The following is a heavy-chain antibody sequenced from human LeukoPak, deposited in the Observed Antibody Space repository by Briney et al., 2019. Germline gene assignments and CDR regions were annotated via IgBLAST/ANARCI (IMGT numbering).Heavy chain of an antibody. V-gene: IGHV3-30-3*01. CDR1: GFTFSSYT. D-gene: IGHD4-23*01. CDR3: AKAGNYGGNSGSYWYFDL. CDR2: LSYGGSNK. Sequence: GGSLRLSCVVSGFTFSSYTMHWVRQAPGKGLEWVALLSYGGSNKYYADSVKGRFTISRDNSKNTLYLQMNSLRPEDTAVYYCAKAGNYGGNSGSYWYFDLWGRGTLVTVSS. J-gene: IGHJ2*01.